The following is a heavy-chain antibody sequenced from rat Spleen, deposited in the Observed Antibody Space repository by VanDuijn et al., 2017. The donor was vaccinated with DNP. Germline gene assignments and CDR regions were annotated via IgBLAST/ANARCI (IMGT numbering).Heavy chain of an antibody. CDR1: GFSLASYT. J-gene: IGHJ3*01. V-gene: IGHV2-6*01. CDR3: ARSPETSYIYFPWAY. CDR2: ISNSGIT. Sequence: QVQLTESGPGLVQPSETLSLTCTVSGFSLASYTVSWVRQPPGKGLEWIAAISNSGITYYNSALKSRLRISKDTSKSQVFLKMNSLQTEDTATYYCARSPETSYIYFPWAYWGQGTLVIVSS. D-gene: IGHD1-2*01.